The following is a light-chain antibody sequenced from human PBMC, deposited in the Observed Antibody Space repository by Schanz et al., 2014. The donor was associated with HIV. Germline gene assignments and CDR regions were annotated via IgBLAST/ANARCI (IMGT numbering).Light chain of an antibody. CDR1: QSISPW. CDR3: QQDSASSRT. Sequence: DIQMTQSPSTLSASVGDRVTITCRASQSISPWLAWYQQKPGKTPKLLINEASKLQSGVPSRFSGSGSGTEFTLTIARLQPDDFETYDCQQDSASSRTFGQGTKVE. CDR2: EAS. V-gene: IGKV1-5*03. J-gene: IGKJ1*01.